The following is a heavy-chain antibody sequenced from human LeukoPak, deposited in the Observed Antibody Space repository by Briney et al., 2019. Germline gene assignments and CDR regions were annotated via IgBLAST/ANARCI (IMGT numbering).Heavy chain of an antibody. CDR3: AKAYYYGMDV. CDR1: GFTFSSYG. CDR2: ISYAGSNK. Sequence: PGRSLRLSCAASGFTFSSYGMHWVRQAPGKGLEWVTFISYAGSNKYYADSVKGRFTISRDNSKNRLYLQMNSVRAEDTAVYYCAKAYYYGMDVWGQGTTVTVSS. J-gene: IGHJ6*02. V-gene: IGHV3-30*18.